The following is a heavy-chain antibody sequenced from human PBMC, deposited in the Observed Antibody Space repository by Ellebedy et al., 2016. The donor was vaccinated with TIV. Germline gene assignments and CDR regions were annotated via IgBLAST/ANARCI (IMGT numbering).Heavy chain of an antibody. V-gene: IGHV3-7*03. CDR2: IKQGGNDK. Sequence: GGSLRLSCAASGFTFPTYWMNWVRQAPGKGLEWVANIKQGGNDKNYVDSVRGRFTISRDNGRNVLYLQMNNVRAEDTALYFCARGLSDYGDFKLDSWGQGTQVTVSS. J-gene: IGHJ4*02. D-gene: IGHD4-17*01. CDR1: GFTFPTYW. CDR3: ARGLSDYGDFKLDS.